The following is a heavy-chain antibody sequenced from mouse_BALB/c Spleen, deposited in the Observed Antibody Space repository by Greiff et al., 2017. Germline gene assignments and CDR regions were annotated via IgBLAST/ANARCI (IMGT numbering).Heavy chain of an antibody. Sequence: VQLQQSGPELMKPGASVKISCKASGYSFTSYYIHWVKQSHGKSLEWIGYIDPFNGGTSYNQKFKGKATLTVDKSSSTAYMHLSSLTSEDSVVYYCARQLGLYYYTMDYWGQGTSVTVSS. CDR1: GYSFTSYY. D-gene: IGHD3-1*01. J-gene: IGHJ4*01. CDR2: IDPFNGGT. CDR3: ARQLGLYYYTMDY. V-gene: IGHV1S135*01.